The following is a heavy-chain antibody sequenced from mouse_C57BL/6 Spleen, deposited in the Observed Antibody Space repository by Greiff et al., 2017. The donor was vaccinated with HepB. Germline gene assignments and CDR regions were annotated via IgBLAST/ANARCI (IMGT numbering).Heavy chain of an antibody. D-gene: IGHD2-4*01. CDR1: GYTFTSYW. V-gene: IGHV1-50*01. Sequence: QVQLQQSGAELVKPGASVKLSCKASGYTFTSYWMQWVKQRPGQGLEWIGEIDPSDSYTNYNQKFKGKATLTVDTSSSTAYMQLSSLTSEDSAVYYCARGRYDYDYWGQGTTLTVSS. CDR3: ARGRYDYDY. CDR2: IDPSDSYT. J-gene: IGHJ2*01.